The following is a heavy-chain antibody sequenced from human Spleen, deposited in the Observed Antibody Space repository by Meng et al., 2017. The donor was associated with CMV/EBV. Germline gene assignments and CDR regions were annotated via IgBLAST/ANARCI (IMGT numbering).Heavy chain of an antibody. D-gene: IGHD4-17*01. J-gene: IGHJ3*01. CDR3: ARDSPHDYRDYADAFDL. Sequence: GESLKISCVASRIKLDIYGVHWVRRAPGKGLEWVAYIGFDGIKKYYGDSVKGRFTISRDNLKKSLYLEMNSLRAEDTAVYYCARDSPHDYRDYADAFDLWGQGTMVTVSS. CDR2: IGFDGIKK. V-gene: IGHV3-30*02. CDR1: RIKLDIYG.